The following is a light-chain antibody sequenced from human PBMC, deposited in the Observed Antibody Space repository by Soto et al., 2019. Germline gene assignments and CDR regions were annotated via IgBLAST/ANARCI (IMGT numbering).Light chain of an antibody. CDR2: SNN. Sequence: QSVLTQPPSASGTPGQRVTISCSGSSSNIGSNTVNWYQQLPGTAPKLLIYSNNQRPSGVPDRFSGSKSGTSASLAITKLQAEDEADYYCQSYDSSLSVVFGGGTKLTVL. CDR3: QSYDSSLSVV. CDR1: SSNIGSNT. V-gene: IGLV1-44*01. J-gene: IGLJ2*01.